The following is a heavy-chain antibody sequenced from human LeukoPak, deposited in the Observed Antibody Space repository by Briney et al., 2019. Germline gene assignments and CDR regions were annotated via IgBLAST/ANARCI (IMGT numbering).Heavy chain of an antibody. CDR2: IIPILGIA. CDR3: ATQDGGSYRDYFDY. Sequence: GASVTVSCKASGGTFSSYAISWVRQAPGQGLEWMGRIIPILGIANYAQKFQGRVTITADKSTSTAYMELSSLRSEDTAVYYCATQDGGSYRDYFDYWGQGTLVAVSS. D-gene: IGHD1-26*01. V-gene: IGHV1-69*04. CDR1: GGTFSSYA. J-gene: IGHJ4*02.